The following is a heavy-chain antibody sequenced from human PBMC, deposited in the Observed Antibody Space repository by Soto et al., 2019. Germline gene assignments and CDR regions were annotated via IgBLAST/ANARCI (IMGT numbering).Heavy chain of an antibody. D-gene: IGHD6-13*01. CDR3: ARGWYSSSWFDY. CDR2: IYHSGST. Sequence: SETPSLTCAVYGGSFSGYYRSWIRQPPGKGLEWIGYIYHSGSTYYNPSLKSRVTISVDRSKNQFSLKLSSVTAADTAVYYCARGWYSSSWFDYWGQGTLVTVSS. J-gene: IGHJ4*02. CDR1: GGSFSGYY. V-gene: IGHV4-34*01.